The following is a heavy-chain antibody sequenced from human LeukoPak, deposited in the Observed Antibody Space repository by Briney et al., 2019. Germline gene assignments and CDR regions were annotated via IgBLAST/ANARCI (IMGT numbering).Heavy chain of an antibody. D-gene: IGHD2-21*02. CDR2: INPSGGST. Sequence: GASVKVSCKASGYTFTSYYMHWVRQAPGQGLERMGIINPSGGSTSYAQKFQGRVTMTRDTSTSTVYMELSSLRSEDTAVYYCARGPDRDFNCGGDCGVIDYWGQGTLVTVSS. V-gene: IGHV1-46*01. J-gene: IGHJ4*02. CDR3: ARGPDRDFNCGGDCGVIDY. CDR1: GYTFTSYY.